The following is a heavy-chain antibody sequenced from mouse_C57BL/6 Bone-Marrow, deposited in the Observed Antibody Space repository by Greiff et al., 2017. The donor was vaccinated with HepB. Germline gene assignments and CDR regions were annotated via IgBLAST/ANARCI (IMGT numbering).Heavy chain of an antibody. Sequence: EVQLQESGTVLARPGASVKMSCKTSGYTFTSYWMHWVKQRPGQGLEWIGAIYPGNSDTSYNQKFKGKAKLTAVTSASTAYMELSSLTNEDSAVSYCTAYYYGSRPFDYWGQGTTLTVSS. J-gene: IGHJ2*01. CDR2: IYPGNSDT. D-gene: IGHD1-1*01. CDR1: GYTFTSYW. CDR3: TAYYYGSRPFDY. V-gene: IGHV1-5*01.